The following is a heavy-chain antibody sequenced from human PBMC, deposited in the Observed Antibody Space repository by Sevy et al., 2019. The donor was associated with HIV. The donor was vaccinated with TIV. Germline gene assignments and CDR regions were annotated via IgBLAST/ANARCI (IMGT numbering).Heavy chain of an antibody. Sequence: ASVKVSCKASGYTFTNYDISWVRQAPGQGLEWMGWNSGYNGNTNYAQKFQGRVTMTTDTSTNTAYMGLRSLRSDDTAVYYCARLAVTGMSETHDSWGQGTLVTVSS. CDR1: GYTFTNYD. CDR2: NSGYNGNT. CDR3: ARLAVTGMSETHDS. J-gene: IGHJ4*02. V-gene: IGHV1-18*01. D-gene: IGHD6-19*01.